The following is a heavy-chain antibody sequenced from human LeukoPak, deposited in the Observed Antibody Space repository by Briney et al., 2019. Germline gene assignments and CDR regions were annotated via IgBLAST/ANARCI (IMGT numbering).Heavy chain of an antibody. V-gene: IGHV3-7*01. CDR1: GLTFSSYW. CDR2: IKQDGSEK. D-gene: IGHD3-10*01. J-gene: IGHJ4*02. CDR3: ARVGSWGVPVSGFDY. Sequence: GGSLRLSCAASGLTFSSYWMSWVRQAPGKGLEWVANIKQDGSEKYYVDSVKGRFTISRDNAKNSLYLQMNSLRAEDTAVYYCARVGSWGVPVSGFDYWGQGTLVTVSS.